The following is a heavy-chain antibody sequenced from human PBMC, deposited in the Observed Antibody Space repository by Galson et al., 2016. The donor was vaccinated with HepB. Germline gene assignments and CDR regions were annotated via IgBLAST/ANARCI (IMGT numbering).Heavy chain of an antibody. CDR1: GASSRISNYY. D-gene: IGHD1-26*01. CDR3: ASTTGRYFQH. J-gene: IGHJ1*01. CDR2: SYYTGST. V-gene: IGHV4-39*01. Sequence: ETLSLTCTVSGASSRISNYYWGWIRQPPGKGLEWLGSSYYTGSTYYNPSLMSRLTMSVDTSKNQFSLKLGSVTAADTAVFYCASTTGRYFQHWGQGTLVTVSS.